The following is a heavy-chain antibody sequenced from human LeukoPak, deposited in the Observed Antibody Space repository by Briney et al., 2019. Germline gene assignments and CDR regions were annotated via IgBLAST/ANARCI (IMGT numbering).Heavy chain of an antibody. Sequence: ASVKVSCKASGYTFTGYYMHWVRQAPGQGLEWMGWINPNSGGTNYAQKFQGRVTMTRDTSISTAYMELSRLRSDDTAVYYCARGPFSVGVTNGWFDPWGQGTLVTVSS. J-gene: IGHJ5*02. V-gene: IGHV1-2*02. D-gene: IGHD1-26*01. CDR3: ARGPFSVGVTNGWFDP. CDR2: INPNSGGT. CDR1: GYTFTGYY.